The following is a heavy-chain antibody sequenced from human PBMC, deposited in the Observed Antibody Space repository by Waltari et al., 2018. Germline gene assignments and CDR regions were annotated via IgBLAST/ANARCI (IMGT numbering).Heavy chain of an antibody. J-gene: IGHJ3*02. D-gene: IGHD1-20*01. V-gene: IGHV3-74*01. CDR1: GFTFSSYW. Sequence: EVQLVESGGGLVQPGGSLRLSCAASGFTFSSYWMHWVRQAPGKGLVWGSRIKSDGSSTSYADSVKGRVTISRDNAKNTLYLQMNSLRAEDTAVYYCARRYDGSAFDIWGQGTMVTVSS. CDR3: ARRYDGSAFDI. CDR2: IKSDGSST.